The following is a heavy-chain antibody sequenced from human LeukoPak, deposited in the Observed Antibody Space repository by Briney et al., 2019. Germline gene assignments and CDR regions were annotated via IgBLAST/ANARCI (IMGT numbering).Heavy chain of an antibody. CDR1: GGTFSSYA. Sequence: ASVKVSCKASGGTFSSYAISWVRQAPGPGLEWMGGIIPIFGTANYAQKFQGRVTITADESTSTAYMELSSLRSEDTAVYYCAREVQVVPAATHYYYYYMDVWGKGTTVTVSS. V-gene: IGHV1-69*01. CDR3: AREVQVVPAATHYYYYYMDV. D-gene: IGHD2-2*01. CDR2: IIPIFGTA. J-gene: IGHJ6*03.